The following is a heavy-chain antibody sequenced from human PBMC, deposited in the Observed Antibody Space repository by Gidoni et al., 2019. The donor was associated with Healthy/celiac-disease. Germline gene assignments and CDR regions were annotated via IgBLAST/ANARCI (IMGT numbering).Heavy chain of an antibody. Sequence: QVQLQQWGAGLLKPSETLSLTCAVYGGSFSGYYWSWIRQPPGKGLEWIGELNHSGSTNYNPSLKSRVTISVDTSKNQFSLKLSSVTAADTAVYYCAYSVAGSPRFDYWGQGTLVTVSS. J-gene: IGHJ4*02. V-gene: IGHV4-34*01. CDR1: GGSFSGYY. CDR3: AYSVAGSPRFDY. CDR2: LNHSGST. D-gene: IGHD6-19*01.